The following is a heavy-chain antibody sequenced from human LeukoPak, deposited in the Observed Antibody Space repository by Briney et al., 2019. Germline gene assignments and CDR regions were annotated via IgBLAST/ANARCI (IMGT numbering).Heavy chain of an antibody. CDR3: ARGGARDGYNSPHFDY. J-gene: IGHJ4*02. V-gene: IGHV1-2*02. CDR1: GHTFTGYY. Sequence: GASVKVSCKASGHTFTGYYMHWVRQAPGQGLEWMGWINPNSGGTNYAQKFQGRVTMTRDTSISTAYMELSRLISDDAAVYYCARGGARDGYNSPHFDYWGQGTLVTVSS. CDR2: INPNSGGT. D-gene: IGHD5-24*01.